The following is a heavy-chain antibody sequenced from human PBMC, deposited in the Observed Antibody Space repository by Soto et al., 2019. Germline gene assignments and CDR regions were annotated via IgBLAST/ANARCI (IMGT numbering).Heavy chain of an antibody. V-gene: IGHV1-69*01. Sequence: QVQLVQSGAEVKKPGSSVKVSCKASGGTFSSYAISWVRQAPGQGLEWMGGIIPIFGTANYAQKFQGRVTITADESTSTAYMELSSLRSEDTAVYYCARGQAYCSGGSCYSGPYGAYYYYGMDVWGQGTTVTVSS. D-gene: IGHD2-15*01. CDR3: ARGQAYCSGGSCYSGPYGAYYYYGMDV. CDR2: IIPIFGTA. CDR1: GGTFSSYA. J-gene: IGHJ6*02.